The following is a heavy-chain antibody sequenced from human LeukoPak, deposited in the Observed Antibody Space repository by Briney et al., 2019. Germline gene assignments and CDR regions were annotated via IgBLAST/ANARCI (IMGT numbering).Heavy chain of an antibody. V-gene: IGHV3-30*18. CDR2: ISYDGRNT. J-gene: IGHJ6*02. CDR3: AKDSEPYSSGWYGMDG. CDR1: GFTFSTYA. Sequence: GGSLRLFCAASGFTFSTYAIHWVRQAPGKGLEWVAVISYDGRNTNYADSVKGRFTISRDNSKNTLYLQMNSLRAEDTAVYYCAKDSEPYSSGWYGMDGWGHRTTVT. D-gene: IGHD6-19*01.